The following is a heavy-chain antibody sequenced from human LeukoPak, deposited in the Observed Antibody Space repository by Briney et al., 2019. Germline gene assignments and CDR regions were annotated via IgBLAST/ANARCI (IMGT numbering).Heavy chain of an antibody. V-gene: IGHV3-21*01. Sequence: PGGSLRLSCAASGFTFSSYSMNWVRQAPGKGLEWVSSISSSSSYIYYADSVKGRFTISRDNAKNSLYLQMNSLRAEDTAVYYCARVPNCSSTSCYAGLAFDIWGQGTMVTVSS. CDR3: ARVPNCSSTSCYAGLAFDI. J-gene: IGHJ3*02. CDR1: GFTFSSYS. CDR2: ISSSSSYI. D-gene: IGHD2-2*01.